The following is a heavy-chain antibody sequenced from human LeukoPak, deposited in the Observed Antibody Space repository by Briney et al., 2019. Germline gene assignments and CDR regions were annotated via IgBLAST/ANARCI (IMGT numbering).Heavy chain of an antibody. CDR3: ARLRAGTSAFDI. Sequence: GESLKISCKGSGYSFTSYWISWVRQMPGKGLEWMGRIDPRDSYTNYSPSFQGHVTISADKSISTAYPQWSSLKASDTAMYYCARLRAGTSAFDIWGQGTMVTVSS. D-gene: IGHD6-19*01. CDR2: IDPRDSYT. V-gene: IGHV5-10-1*01. CDR1: GYSFTSYW. J-gene: IGHJ3*02.